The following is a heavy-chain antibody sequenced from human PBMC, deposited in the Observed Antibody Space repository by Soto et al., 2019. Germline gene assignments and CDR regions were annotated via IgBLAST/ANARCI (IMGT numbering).Heavy chain of an antibody. CDR3: ARDHYDTWGGSDALDI. Sequence: EVQLVESGGGLVQPGGSLRLSCAASGFTISNYWMNWVLQAPGKGLEWVANIKQDGSEKYSVDSVKGRFTISRDNAKNSLYLQMDSLRAEDTAVYYCARDHYDTWGGSDALDIWGQGTMVIVSS. CDR2: IKQDGSEK. D-gene: IGHD3-22*01. CDR1: GFTISNYW. J-gene: IGHJ3*02. V-gene: IGHV3-7*01.